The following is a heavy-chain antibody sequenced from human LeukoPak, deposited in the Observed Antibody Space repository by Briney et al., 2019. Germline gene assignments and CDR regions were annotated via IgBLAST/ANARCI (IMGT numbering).Heavy chain of an antibody. CDR2: LNPGGGTT. Sequence: GASVKVSCKASGYTFTGYYMHWVRQAPGQGLEWMGILNPGGGTTNYAQKFQGRVTMTRDMSTSTVYMELTSLRSEDTAVYYCARGTAAAGLDYWGQGTLVTVSS. CDR1: GYTFTGYY. D-gene: IGHD6-13*01. J-gene: IGHJ4*02. V-gene: IGHV1-46*01. CDR3: ARGTAAAGLDY.